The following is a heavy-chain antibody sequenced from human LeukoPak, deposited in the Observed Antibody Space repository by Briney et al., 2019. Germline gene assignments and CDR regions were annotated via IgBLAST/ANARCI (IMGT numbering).Heavy chain of an antibody. V-gene: IGHV3-30-3*01. Sequence: GGSLRLSCAASGFTFSSYAMHWVRQAPGKGLEWVAVISYDGSNKYYADSVKGRFTISRDNSKNTLYLQMNSLRAEDTAVYYCARGREWELLAAFDIWGQGTMVTVSS. CDR1: GFTFSSYA. CDR2: ISYDGSNK. J-gene: IGHJ3*02. D-gene: IGHD1-26*01. CDR3: ARGREWELLAAFDI.